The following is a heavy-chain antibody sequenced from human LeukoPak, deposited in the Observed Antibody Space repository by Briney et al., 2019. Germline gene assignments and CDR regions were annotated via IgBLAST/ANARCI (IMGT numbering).Heavy chain of an antibody. CDR1: GFTFSSNW. D-gene: IGHD4-23*01. CDR2: IKQDGSEI. CDR3: ARIYGGNSYYFDC. Sequence: GGSLRLSCAASGFTFSSNWMSWVRQAPGKGLEWVGNIKQDGSEIYYVDSVKGRFTISRDNAKNSLYLQMNSLRAEDTAVYYCARIYGGNSYYFDCWGQGTLVTVSS. J-gene: IGHJ4*02. V-gene: IGHV3-7*01.